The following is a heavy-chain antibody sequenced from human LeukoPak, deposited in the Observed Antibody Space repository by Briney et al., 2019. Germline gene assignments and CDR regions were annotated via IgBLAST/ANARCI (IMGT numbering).Heavy chain of an antibody. Sequence: GGSLRLSCVGFGFTFSNYNLNWVRQAPGKGLEWVSSISRSCGSTYYAESVRGRLTISRDNAKNSLYLQMNSLRAEDTAVYYCAELGITMIGGVWGKGTTVTISS. V-gene: IGHV3-21*01. CDR3: AELGITMIGGV. D-gene: IGHD3-10*02. J-gene: IGHJ6*04. CDR1: GFTFSNYN. CDR2: ISRSCGST.